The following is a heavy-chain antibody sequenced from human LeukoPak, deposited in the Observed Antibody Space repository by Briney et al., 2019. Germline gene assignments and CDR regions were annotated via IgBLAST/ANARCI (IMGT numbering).Heavy chain of an antibody. CDR3: AKARKQQFLRLAVDF. D-gene: IGHD5/OR15-5a*01. CDR1: GFTFSDYA. Sequence: GGSLTLSCVASGFTFSDYAMNWVRPAPGKGLEWVSAISTSGSGTYYADSVKGRFTIARDNSKNTLYLQSNSLRAEDAAIYYCAKARKQQFLRLAVDFWGQGTMVTVSS. CDR2: ISTSGSGT. V-gene: IGHV3-23*01. J-gene: IGHJ3*01.